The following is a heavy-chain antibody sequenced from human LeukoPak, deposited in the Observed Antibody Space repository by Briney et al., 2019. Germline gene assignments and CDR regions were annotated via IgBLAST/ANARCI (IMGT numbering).Heavy chain of an antibody. CDR2: ISSRGTTT. CDR3: ARDRGSNKYFDQ. J-gene: IGHJ4*02. Sequence: GGSLRLSCLASGFTFRDSYMTWIRQAPGKGLEWISFISSRGTTTDYADSVKGRFTISRDNANSTLFLQMNSLRAEDTAVYYCARDRGSNKYFDQWGQGTLVTVSS. CDR1: GFTFRDSY. D-gene: IGHD2-2*01. V-gene: IGHV3-11*01.